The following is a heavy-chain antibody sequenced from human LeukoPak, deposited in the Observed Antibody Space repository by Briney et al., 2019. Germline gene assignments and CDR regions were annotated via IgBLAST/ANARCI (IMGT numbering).Heavy chain of an antibody. J-gene: IGHJ3*02. CDR3: TASGITSDAFDI. CDR2: TRTKASNYAT. V-gene: IGHV3-73*01. Sequence: GGSLRLSCAVSGFPFSTSIIHWVRQASGKGLEWVGRTRTKASNYATTYAASVSGRFTISGDESKNTAYLEMNVLKIEDTAIYYCTASGITSDAFDIWGQGTMVTVSS. CDR1: GFPFSTSI. D-gene: IGHD3-16*01.